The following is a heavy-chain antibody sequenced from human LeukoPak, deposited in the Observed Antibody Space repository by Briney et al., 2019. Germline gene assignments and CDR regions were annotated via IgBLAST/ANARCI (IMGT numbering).Heavy chain of an antibody. V-gene: IGHV1-69*04. J-gene: IGHJ4*02. Sequence: SVKVSCKASGGTFSSYAISWVRRAPGQGLEWMGRIIPILGIANYAQKFQGRVTITADKSTSTAYMELSSLRSEDTAVYYCARGPIIASGWYDYWGQGTLVTVSS. D-gene: IGHD6-19*01. CDR2: IIPILGIA. CDR3: ARGPIIASGWYDY. CDR1: GGTFSSYA.